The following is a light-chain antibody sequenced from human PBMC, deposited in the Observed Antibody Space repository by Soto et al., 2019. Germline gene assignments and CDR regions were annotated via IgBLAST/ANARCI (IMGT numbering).Light chain of an antibody. CDR3: QQRRDWPPLT. V-gene: IGKV3-11*01. CDR1: QNVDIY. J-gene: IGKJ4*01. Sequence: EVVLTQSPVTLALSPGERATLSCRASQNVDIYVAWYQQKPGQAPRLLIYDASNRATGIPARFSGSGSGTDFTLTISSLEPEDFVVYYCQQRRDWPPLTFGGGTKVEIK. CDR2: DAS.